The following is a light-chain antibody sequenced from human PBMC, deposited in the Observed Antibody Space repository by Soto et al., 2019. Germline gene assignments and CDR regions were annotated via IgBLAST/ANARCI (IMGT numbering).Light chain of an antibody. CDR2: AAS. J-gene: IGKJ1*01. CDR1: QGISTY. CDR3: RQSYSTTWT. V-gene: IGKV1-39*01. Sequence: EIHMTQSPSSLSASVGGRVTITCRASQGISTYLNWYQQKPGKAPKLLIYAASSLQSEVPSRFSGSGSETDFTLTISSLQHEDFATYSCRQSYSTTWTFGQGTKVDIK.